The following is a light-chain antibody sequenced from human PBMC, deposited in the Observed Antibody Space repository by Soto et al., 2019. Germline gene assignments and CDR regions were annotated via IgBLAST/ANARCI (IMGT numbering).Light chain of an antibody. CDR3: QQYGSSPIT. J-gene: IGKJ5*01. V-gene: IGKV3-20*01. CDR2: STS. Sequence: EVVLTQSPGTLSLSPGERATLSCRASQSVRSSSLAWNQQKPGQTPRLLIYSTSSRATGIPDRFSGSGSGTDFTLTISRLEPEDCAVYYCQQYGSSPITFGQGTRLEIK. CDR1: QSVRSSS.